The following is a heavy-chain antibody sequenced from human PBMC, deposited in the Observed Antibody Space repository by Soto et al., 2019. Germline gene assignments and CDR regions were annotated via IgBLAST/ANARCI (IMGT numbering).Heavy chain of an antibody. CDR1: GGSVSSNYY. Sequence: SETLSLTCTVSGGSVSSNYYWGWIRQPPGKGLEWIGSIFYSGSTYYNPSLQSRITISVDTSKNQFSLRLSSVTATDTAVYYCARHGWXXXSALSYYFDYWGQGTLVTVSS. V-gene: IGHV4-39*01. J-gene: IGHJ4*02. CDR2: IFYSGST. CDR3: ARHGWXXXSALSYYFDY. D-gene: IGHD3-16*02.